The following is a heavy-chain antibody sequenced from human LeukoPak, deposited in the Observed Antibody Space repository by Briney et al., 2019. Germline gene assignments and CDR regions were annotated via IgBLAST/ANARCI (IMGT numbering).Heavy chain of an antibody. CDR3: ARDVLIAADGVIRLDAFDI. CDR1: GFTFSSYN. Sequence: GGSLRLSCAASGFTFSSYNMNWVRQTPGKGLEWVSSISSSSSFIYYADSVKGRFTISRDNAKNSLYLQINSLRAEDTAVYYCARDVLIAADGVIRLDAFDIWGQGTVFTVSS. D-gene: IGHD6-13*01. CDR2: ISSSSSFI. J-gene: IGHJ3*02. V-gene: IGHV3-21*01.